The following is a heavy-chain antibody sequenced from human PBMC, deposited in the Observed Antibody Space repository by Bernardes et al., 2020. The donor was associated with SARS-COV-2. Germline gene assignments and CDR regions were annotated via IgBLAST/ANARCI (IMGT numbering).Heavy chain of an antibody. CDR3: TTLTYDSSGYGEPEDAFDI. CDR1: GFTFSNAW. Sequence: GGSLRLSCAASGFTFSNAWMSWVRQAPGKGLEWVGRIKSKTDGGTTDYAAPVKGRFTISRDDSKNTLYLQMNSLKTEDTAVYYCTTLTYDSSGYGEPEDAFDIWGQGTIVTVSS. D-gene: IGHD3-22*01. CDR2: IKSKTDGGTT. J-gene: IGHJ3*02. V-gene: IGHV3-15*01.